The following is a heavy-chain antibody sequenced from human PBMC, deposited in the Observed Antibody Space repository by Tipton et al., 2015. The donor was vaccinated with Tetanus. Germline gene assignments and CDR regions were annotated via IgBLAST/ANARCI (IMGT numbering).Heavy chain of an antibody. V-gene: IGHV3-11*01. CDR2: ISSSGSTI. Sequence: FLRLSCAASGFTFSDYYMSWIRQAPGKGLEWVSYISSSGSTIYYADSVKGRFTISRDNAKNSLYLQMNSLRAEDTAVYYCASLSSGYSYYYYYYMDVWGKGTTVTVSS. D-gene: IGHD5-18*01. J-gene: IGHJ6*03. CDR1: GFTFSDYY. CDR3: ASLSSGYSYYYYYYMDV.